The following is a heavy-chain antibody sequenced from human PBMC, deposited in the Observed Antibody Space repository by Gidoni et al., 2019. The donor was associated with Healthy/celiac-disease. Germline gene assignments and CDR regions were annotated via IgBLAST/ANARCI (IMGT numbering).Heavy chain of an antibody. V-gene: IGHV3-23*01. CDR3: AKEVGDLWWNYGIDY. D-gene: IGHD1-7*01. J-gene: IGHJ4*02. CDR2: ISGSGGST. CDR1: GFNFSSYA. Sequence: EVQLLESGGGLVQPGGSLRLSCAASGFNFSSYAMSWVRQAPGKGLEWVSAISGSGGSTYYADAVKGRFTISRDNTKNTLYLQMNSLRAEDTAVYYCAKEVGDLWWNYGIDYWGQGTLVTVSS.